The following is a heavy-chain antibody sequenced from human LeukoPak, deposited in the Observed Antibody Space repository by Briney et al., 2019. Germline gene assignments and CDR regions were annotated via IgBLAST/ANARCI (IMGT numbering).Heavy chain of an antibody. Sequence: KASETLSLTCTVSGGSISSSSYYWGWIRQPPGKGLEWIGEINHSGSTNYNPSLKSRVTISVDTSKNQFSLKLSSVTAADTAVYYCARAVYSSSWYYYYYYMDVWGKGTTVTVSS. J-gene: IGHJ6*03. CDR3: ARAVYSSSWYYYYYYMDV. D-gene: IGHD6-13*01. V-gene: IGHV4-39*07. CDR1: GGSISSSSYY. CDR2: INHSGST.